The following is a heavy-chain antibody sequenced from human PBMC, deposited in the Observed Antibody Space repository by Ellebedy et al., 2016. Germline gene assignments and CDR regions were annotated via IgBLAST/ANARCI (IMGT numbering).Heavy chain of an antibody. CDR3: ARTSYDSSGYYVY. D-gene: IGHD3-22*01. J-gene: IGHJ4*02. CDR2: IYPGDSDT. CDR1: GYSFTSYW. Sequence: GGSLRLXCKGSGYSFTSYWIGWVRQMPGKGLEWMGIIYPGDSDTRYSPSFQGQVTISADKSISTAYLQWSSLKASDTAMYYCARTSYDSSGYYVYWGQGTLVTVSS. V-gene: IGHV5-51*01.